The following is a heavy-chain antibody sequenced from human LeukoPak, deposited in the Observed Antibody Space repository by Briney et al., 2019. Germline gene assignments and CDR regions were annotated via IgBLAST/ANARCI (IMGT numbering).Heavy chain of an antibody. CDR2: IYPGDSDS. D-gene: IGHD4-17*01. V-gene: IGHV5-51*01. Sequence: GESLKISCKVSGYIFSNYWIGWVRQMPGKGLEWMGIIYPGDSDSRYSPSFQGQVTLSVDKSINTAYLQWSSLKASDAAMYYCARSMTTVTLLDYWGQGTLVTVSS. CDR3: ARSMTTVTLLDY. CDR1: GYIFSNYW. J-gene: IGHJ4*02.